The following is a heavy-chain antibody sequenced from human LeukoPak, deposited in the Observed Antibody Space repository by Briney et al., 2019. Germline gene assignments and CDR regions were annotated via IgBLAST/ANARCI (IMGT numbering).Heavy chain of an antibody. D-gene: IGHD3-22*01. CDR3: TTGFYYDSSGYFY. V-gene: IGHV3-15*01. CDR2: IKSKTDGGTT. Sequence: GGSLRLSCAASGFTFNNAWMSWVRQAPGKGLEWVGRIKSKTDGGTTDYAAPVKGRFTISRDDSKNTLFLQMNSLETEDTAVYYCTTGFYYDSSGYFYWGQGTLVTVSS. CDR1: GFTFNNAW. J-gene: IGHJ4*02.